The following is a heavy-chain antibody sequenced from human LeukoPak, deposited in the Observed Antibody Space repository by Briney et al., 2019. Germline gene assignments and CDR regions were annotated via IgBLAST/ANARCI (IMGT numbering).Heavy chain of an antibody. D-gene: IGHD3-3*01. CDR3: ARGVVFWSGYYRIPDRGHWFDP. CDR2: INHSGST. V-gene: IGHV4-34*01. CDR1: GWSFSGYY. J-gene: IGHJ5*02. Sequence: SETLSLTCAVYGWSFSGYYWSWIRQPPGKGLEWIGEINHSGSTNYNPSLKSRVTISVDTSKNQFSLKLSSVTAADTAVYYCARGVVFWSGYYRIPDRGHWFDPWGQGTLVTVSS.